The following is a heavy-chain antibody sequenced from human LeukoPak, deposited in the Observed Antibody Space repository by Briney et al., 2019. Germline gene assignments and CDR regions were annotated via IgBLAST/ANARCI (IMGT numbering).Heavy chain of an antibody. Sequence: GGSLRLSCAASGFTCSSYWMSWVRQAPGRGLEWVANIKKDGSEKYYVDSVKGRFTVSRDNAKTSLYLQMNSLRAEDTAVYYCARSGAGYSSSWYYAFDIWGQGTMVTVSS. V-gene: IGHV3-7*01. CDR2: IKKDGSEK. CDR1: GFTCSSYW. D-gene: IGHD6-13*01. CDR3: ARSGAGYSSSWYYAFDI. J-gene: IGHJ3*02.